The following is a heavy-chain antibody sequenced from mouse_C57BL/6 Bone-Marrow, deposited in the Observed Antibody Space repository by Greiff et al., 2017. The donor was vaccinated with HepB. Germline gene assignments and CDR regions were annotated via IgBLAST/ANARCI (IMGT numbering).Heavy chain of an antibody. V-gene: IGHV1-52*01. Sequence: QVQLQQPGAELVRPGSSVKLSCKASGYTFTSYWMHWVKQRPIQGLEWIGNIDPSDSETHYNQKFKDKATLTVDKSSSTAYMQLSSLTSEDSAVYYCVSGVLRRGLDYWGQGTTLTVSS. CDR2: IDPSDSET. J-gene: IGHJ2*01. CDR3: VSGVLRRGLDY. CDR1: GYTFTSYW. D-gene: IGHD1-2*01.